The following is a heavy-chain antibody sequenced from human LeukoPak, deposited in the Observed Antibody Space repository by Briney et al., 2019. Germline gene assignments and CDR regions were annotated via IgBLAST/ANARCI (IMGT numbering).Heavy chain of an antibody. CDR1: GYTFTNYY. Sequence: AAVKVSLKGSGYTFTNYYIHWVRQAPGQGLEWMGGINPNSGGTNYAQKFQGRVTMTRDTSISTAYMELSRLRSDDTAVYYCASLTIEMATTASDYWGQGTLVTVSS. CDR2: INPNSGGT. V-gene: IGHV1-2*02. J-gene: IGHJ4*02. CDR3: ASLTIEMATTASDY. D-gene: IGHD5-24*01.